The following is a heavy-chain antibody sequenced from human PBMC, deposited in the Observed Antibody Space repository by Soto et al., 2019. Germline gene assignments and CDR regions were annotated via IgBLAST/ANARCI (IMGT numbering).Heavy chain of an antibody. J-gene: IGHJ4*02. V-gene: IGHV1-69*01. Sequence: GPQVKVSCKASGGTFSSYAISWVRQAPGQGLEWMGGIIPIFGTANYAQKFQGRVTITADESTSTAYMELSSLRSEDTAVYYCARAPLVGIAAAGLFDYWGQGTLVTVSS. D-gene: IGHD6-13*01. CDR1: GGTFSSYA. CDR2: IIPIFGTA. CDR3: ARAPLVGIAAAGLFDY.